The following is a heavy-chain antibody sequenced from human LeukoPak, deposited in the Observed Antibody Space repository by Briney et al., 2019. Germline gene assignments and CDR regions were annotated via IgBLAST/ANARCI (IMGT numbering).Heavy chain of an antibody. V-gene: IGHV4-34*01. J-gene: IGHJ5*02. Sequence: PSETLSLTCAVYGGSFSGYYWSWIRQPPGKGLEWIGEINHSGSTNYNPSLKSRVTISVDTSKNQFSLKLSSVTAADTAVYYCARGLRLYGFSGSGTRWFDPWGQGTLVTVSS. CDR3: ARGLRLYGFSGSGTRWFDP. CDR2: INHSGST. D-gene: IGHD3-10*01. CDR1: GGSFSGYY.